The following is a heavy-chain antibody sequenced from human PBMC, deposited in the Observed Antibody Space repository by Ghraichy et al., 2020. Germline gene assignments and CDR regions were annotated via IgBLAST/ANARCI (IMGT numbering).Heavy chain of an antibody. CDR1: GFTFDDYA. Sequence: GGSLRLSCAASGFTFDDYAMHWVRQAPGKGLEWVSGISWNSGSIGYADSVKGRFTISRDNAKNSLYLQMNSLRAEDTALYYCAKAVRSGGSCYDYWGQGTLVTVSS. CDR2: ISWNSGSI. CDR3: AKAVRSGGSCYDY. J-gene: IGHJ4*02. D-gene: IGHD2-15*01. V-gene: IGHV3-9*01.